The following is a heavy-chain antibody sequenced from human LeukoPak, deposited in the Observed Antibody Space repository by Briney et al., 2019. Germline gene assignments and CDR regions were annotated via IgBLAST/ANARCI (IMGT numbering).Heavy chain of an antibody. D-gene: IGHD3-10*01. Sequence: PGGSLRLSCAASGFTFSNYGMHWVRQAPGKGLEWVAMILYDGSNKYYADSVKGRFTISRDNSKNTLYLQMNSLRAEDTAVYYCAKTAFLLWFGELDYWGQGTLVTVSS. CDR3: AKTAFLLWFGELDY. CDR2: ILYDGSNK. CDR1: GFTFSNYG. J-gene: IGHJ4*02. V-gene: IGHV3-30*18.